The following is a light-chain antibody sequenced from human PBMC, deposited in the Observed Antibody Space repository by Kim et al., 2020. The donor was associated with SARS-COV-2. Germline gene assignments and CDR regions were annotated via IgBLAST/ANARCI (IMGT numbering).Light chain of an antibody. CDR2: EDT. J-gene: IGLJ3*02. V-gene: IGLV3-1*01. CDR3: QAWDTSTVV. Sequence: VSQGKTASITCSGDKLGDKYACWYQQKPGQSPVLVIYEDTKRPSGIPERFSGSNSGNTATLTISGTQAMDEADYYCQAWDTSTVVFGGGTQLTVL. CDR1: KLGDKY.